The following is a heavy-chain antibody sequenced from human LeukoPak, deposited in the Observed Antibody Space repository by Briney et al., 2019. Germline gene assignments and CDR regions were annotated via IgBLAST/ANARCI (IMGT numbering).Heavy chain of an antibody. V-gene: IGHV3-33*01. J-gene: IGHJ4*02. CDR2: IWYDGSNK. CDR1: GFTFSSYG. CDR3: ARAGITGTYYFDY. D-gene: IGHD1-20*01. Sequence: PGGSLRLSCAASGFTFSSYGMHWVRQAPGKGLEWVAVIWYDGSNKYYADSVKGRFTISRDNSKNTLYLQMNSLRAEDTAVYYCARAGITGTYYFDYWGQGTLVTVSS.